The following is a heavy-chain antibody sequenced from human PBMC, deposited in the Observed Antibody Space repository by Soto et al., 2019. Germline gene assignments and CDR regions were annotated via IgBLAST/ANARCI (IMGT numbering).Heavy chain of an antibody. CDR1: GFTFSSYA. CDR3: AKGGGGSYYYGMDV. CDR2: ISGSGGST. Sequence: EVQLLESGGGLVQPGESLRLSCAASGFTFSSYAMSWVRQAPGKGLEWVSAISGSGGSTYYADSVKGRFTISRDNSKNTLYLQMNSLRAEDTAVYYCAKGGGGSYYYGMDVWGQGTTVTVSS. J-gene: IGHJ6*02. V-gene: IGHV3-23*01. D-gene: IGHD3-10*01.